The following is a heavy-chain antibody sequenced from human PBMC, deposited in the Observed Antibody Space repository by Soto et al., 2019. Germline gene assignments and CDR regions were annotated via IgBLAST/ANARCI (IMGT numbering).Heavy chain of an antibody. V-gene: IGHV1-2*04. Sequence: RASVKVSCKASGYTFTGYYMHWVRQAPGQGLEWMGWINPNSGGTNYAQKFQGWVTMTRDTSISTAYMELSRLRSDDTAVYYCARENGVGASSGDAFDIWGQGTMVTVSS. CDR3: ARENGVGASSGDAFDI. J-gene: IGHJ3*02. CDR2: INPNSGGT. D-gene: IGHD1-26*01. CDR1: GYTFTGYY.